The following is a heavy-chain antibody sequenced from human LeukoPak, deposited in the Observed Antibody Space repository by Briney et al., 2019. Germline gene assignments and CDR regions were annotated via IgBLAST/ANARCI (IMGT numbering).Heavy chain of an antibody. CDR1: GYTFTSYD. V-gene: IGHV1-8*01. Sequence: ASVKVSCKASGYTFTSYDINWVRQATGQGLEWMGWMNPNSGNTGYAQKFQGRVTMTRNTSISTAYMELSSLRSEDTAVYYCARGARFIAARRFWFGPWGQGTLVTVSS. CDR3: ARGARFIAARRFWFGP. CDR2: MNPNSGNT. J-gene: IGHJ5*02. D-gene: IGHD6-6*01.